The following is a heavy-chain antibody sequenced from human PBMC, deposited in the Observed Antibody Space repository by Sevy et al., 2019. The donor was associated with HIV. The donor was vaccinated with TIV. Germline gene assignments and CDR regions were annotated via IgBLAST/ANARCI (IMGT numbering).Heavy chain of an antibody. V-gene: IGHV3-21*01. CDR2: ISSSSSYI. D-gene: IGHD6-13*01. J-gene: IGHJ5*02. CDR1: GFTFSSYS. CDR3: ARDALSSRWYGGLDP. Sequence: GGSLRRSCAASGFTFSSYSMNWVRQAPGKGLEWVSSISSSSSYINYADSVKGKLTISRDNAKHSLYLHMNSLRAEDTAVYYCARDALSSRWYGGLDPWGQGTLVTVSS.